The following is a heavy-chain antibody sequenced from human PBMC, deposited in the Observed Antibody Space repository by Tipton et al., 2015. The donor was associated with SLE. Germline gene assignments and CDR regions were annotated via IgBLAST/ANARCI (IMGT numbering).Heavy chain of an antibody. CDR1: GGSISSGNW. D-gene: IGHD2-2*01. V-gene: IGHV4-4*02. J-gene: IGHJ5*02. Sequence: GSLSLTCAVSGGSISSGNWWIWVRQPPGKGLEWIGEIYHSGSTNYNPSLKRRVTISVDKSKNHFSLNQSSVTAADTAVYYCAREGPARNNRCDPWVQGALVTVSS. CDR3: AREGPARNNRCDP. CDR2: IYHSGST.